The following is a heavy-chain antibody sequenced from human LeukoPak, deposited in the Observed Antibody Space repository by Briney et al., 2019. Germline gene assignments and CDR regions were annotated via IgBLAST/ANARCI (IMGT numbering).Heavy chain of an antibody. CDR2: ISPTTGTT. V-gene: IGHV3-23*01. J-gene: IGHJ4*02. CDR3: ATQNFDY. CDR1: GFPFSSYA. Sequence: GGALRLSCAASGFPFSSYAMSWIRQAPGKGVEWLSAISPTTGTTFYADSVKRRFTLSRDNSKNTLYLQMNSLRAEDTALYYCATQNFDYWGQGTLVTVSP.